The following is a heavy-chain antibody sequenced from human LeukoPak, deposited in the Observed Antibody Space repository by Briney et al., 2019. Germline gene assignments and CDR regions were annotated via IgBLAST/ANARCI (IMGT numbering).Heavy chain of an antibody. J-gene: IGHJ3*02. CDR2: IYYSGST. CDR1: GGSISSYY. Sequence: PSETLSLTCTVSGGSISSYYCSWLRQPPGKGLEWIGYIYYSGSTNYNPSLKSRVTISVDTSKNQFSLKLSSVTAADTAVYYCARDFGYDDAFDIWGQGTMVTVSS. V-gene: IGHV4-59*01. CDR3: ARDFGYDDAFDI. D-gene: IGHD3-16*01.